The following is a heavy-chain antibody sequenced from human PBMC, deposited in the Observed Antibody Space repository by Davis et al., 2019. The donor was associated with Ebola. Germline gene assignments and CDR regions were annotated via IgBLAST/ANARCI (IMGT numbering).Heavy chain of an antibody. Sequence: SETLSLTCSVSGGPITSGGYYWHWIRQPPGKGLEWIGHIYHGWQTYHNPSFGSRPTISVDTSKTLFSLSLRSVAAADTAVYYCARGDSSNKIDYWSQGTMVTVSS. CDR2: IYHGWQT. V-gene: IGHV4-30-4*08. D-gene: IGHD6-13*01. CDR3: ARGDSSNKIDY. J-gene: IGHJ4*02. CDR1: GGPITSGGYY.